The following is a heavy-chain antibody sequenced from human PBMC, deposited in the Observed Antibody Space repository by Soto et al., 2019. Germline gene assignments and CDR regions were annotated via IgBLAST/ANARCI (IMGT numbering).Heavy chain of an antibody. CDR1: GYTFTGYY. CDR2: INPNSGGT. V-gene: IGHV1-2*04. J-gene: IGHJ4*02. CDR3: ARVVRYSSSWPDFDY. Sequence: ASVKVSCKASGYTFTGYYMHWVRQAPGQGLEWMGWINPNSGGTNYAQKFQGWVTMTRDTSISTAYMELSRLRSDDTAVYYCARVVRYSSSWPDFDYWGQGTLVTVSS. D-gene: IGHD6-13*01.